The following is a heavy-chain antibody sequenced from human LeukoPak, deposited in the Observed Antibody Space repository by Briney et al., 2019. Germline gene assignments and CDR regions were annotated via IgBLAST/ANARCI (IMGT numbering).Heavy chain of an antibody. D-gene: IGHD3-3*01. Sequence: GGSLRLSCAASGFTFSGYSMNWVRQAPGKGLEWVSSISSSSSYIYYADSVKGRFTISRDNAKNSLYLQMNSLRAEDTAVYYCARDRLDDFWSGYYDFQHWGQGTLVTVTS. V-gene: IGHV3-21*01. J-gene: IGHJ1*01. CDR3: ARDRLDDFWSGYYDFQH. CDR2: ISSSSSYI. CDR1: GFTFSGYS.